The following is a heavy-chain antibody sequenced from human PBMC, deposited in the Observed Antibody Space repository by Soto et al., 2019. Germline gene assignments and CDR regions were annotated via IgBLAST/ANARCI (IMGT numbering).Heavy chain of an antibody. CDR3: AGNGAEGDYLSPYYCIEV. CDR2: INSNSGGT. D-gene: IGHD3-16*01. J-gene: IGHJ6*02. Sequence: ASVKVPCKATGYLFNGYFRCWVRQAPGQGLEWMGCINSNSGGTSFAQNFQGRVTMTRGTSINTANMELSWLGSDDTAVYYCAGNGAEGDYLSPYYCIEVWGQGTTVTVAS. V-gene: IGHV1-2*02. CDR1: GYLFNGYF.